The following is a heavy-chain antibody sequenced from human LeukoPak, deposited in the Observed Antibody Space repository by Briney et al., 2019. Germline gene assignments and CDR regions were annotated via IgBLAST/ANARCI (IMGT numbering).Heavy chain of an antibody. D-gene: IGHD3-22*01. CDR2: ISAYNGNT. CDR3: ATLGYDSSGYYYRPFDY. V-gene: IGHV1-18*01. J-gene: IGHJ4*02. Sequence: ASVKVSCKASGYTFSSHGISWVRRAPGQGLEWMGWISAYNGNTNYAQKFKDRVAVTTDAATSTVYMELRSLTSDDTAVYYCATLGYDSSGYYYRPFDYWGQGTLVTVSS. CDR1: GYTFSSHG.